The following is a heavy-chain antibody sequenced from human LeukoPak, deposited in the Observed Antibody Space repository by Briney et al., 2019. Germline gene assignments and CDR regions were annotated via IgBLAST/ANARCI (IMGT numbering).Heavy chain of an antibody. J-gene: IGHJ4*02. CDR1: GFTFRSYA. D-gene: IGHD4-17*01. Sequence: GGSLRLSCAVSGFTFRSYAMSWVRQAPGKGLEWVSYITSSSSTIYYADSVKGRFTISRDNAKNSLFLQMNSLRDEDTAVYYCARDMYYGDYEIDYWGQGTLVTVSS. V-gene: IGHV3-48*02. CDR2: ITSSSSTI. CDR3: ARDMYYGDYEIDY.